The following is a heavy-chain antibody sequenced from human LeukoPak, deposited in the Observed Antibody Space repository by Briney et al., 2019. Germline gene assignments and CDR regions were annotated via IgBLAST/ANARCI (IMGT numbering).Heavy chain of an antibody. CDR1: GFTVSSNY. Sequence: GGSLRLSCAASGFTVSSNYMSWVRQAPGKGLEWVSAISGSGGNTHYADSVKGRFTISRDNSKNTLYLQMNSLRAEDTAVYYCAKGLHYNILTGYRRDYYFDYWGQGTLVTVSS. CDR2: ISGSGGNT. J-gene: IGHJ4*02. V-gene: IGHV3-23*01. D-gene: IGHD3-9*01. CDR3: AKGLHYNILTGYRRDYYFDY.